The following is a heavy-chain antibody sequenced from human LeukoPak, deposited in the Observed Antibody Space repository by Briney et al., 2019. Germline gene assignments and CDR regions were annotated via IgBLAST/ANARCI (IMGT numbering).Heavy chain of an antibody. CDR1: GGSISNYF. CDR3: ARGRPGTSHFDY. V-gene: IGHV4-59*01. J-gene: IGHJ4*02. D-gene: IGHD2-2*01. CDR2: IYYSGST. Sequence: SETLSLTCTVSGGSISNYFWSWIRQPPGKGLEWIGYIYYSGSTNYNPSVKSRITMSVDISKNHFSLKLSSVTAADTAVYYCARGRPGTSHFDYWGQGTLVTVSS.